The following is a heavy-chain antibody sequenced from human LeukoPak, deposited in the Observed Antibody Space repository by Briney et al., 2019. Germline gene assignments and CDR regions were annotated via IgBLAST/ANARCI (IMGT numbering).Heavy chain of an antibody. Sequence: ASVKVSCKASGYXFTNYYMHWVRQAPGQGLEWMGKINPSGGTTNYAQKFQGRVTMTRDTSTSTVYMEVSSLRSEDTAVYYCATGSGWYSPDYWGQGTLVTVSS. D-gene: IGHD6-19*01. J-gene: IGHJ4*02. CDR3: ATGSGWYSPDY. CDR1: GYXFTNYY. CDR2: INPSGGTT. V-gene: IGHV1-46*01.